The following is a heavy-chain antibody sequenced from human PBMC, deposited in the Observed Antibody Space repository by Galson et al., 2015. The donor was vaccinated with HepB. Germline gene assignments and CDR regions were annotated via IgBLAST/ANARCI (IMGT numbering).Heavy chain of an antibody. CDR1: GLTFSSYA. Sequence: SLRLSCAASGLTFSSYAMSWVRQAPGKGLEWVSAISGSGGSTYYADSVKGRFTISRDNSKNTLYLQMNSLRAEDTAVYYCAKGKDYYDSTPLFDYWGQGTLVTVSS. CDR2: ISGSGGST. V-gene: IGHV3-23*01. D-gene: IGHD3-22*01. J-gene: IGHJ4*02. CDR3: AKGKDYYDSTPLFDY.